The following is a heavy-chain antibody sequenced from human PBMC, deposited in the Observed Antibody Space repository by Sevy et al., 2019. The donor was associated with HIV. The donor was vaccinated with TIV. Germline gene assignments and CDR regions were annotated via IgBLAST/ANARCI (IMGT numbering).Heavy chain of an antibody. Sequence: GGSLRLTCAASGFTFSSYWMSCVRQAPGKGLEWVANIKQDGSEKYYLESVKGRFTISKDSAKNSLYLQMNSLRAEETAVYYCARNILRYFDWLPYYYYGMDVCGQGTTLTVSS. D-gene: IGHD3-9*01. CDR1: GFTFSSYW. CDR3: ARNILRYFDWLPYYYYGMDV. J-gene: IGHJ6*02. V-gene: IGHV3-7*01. CDR2: IKQDGSEK.